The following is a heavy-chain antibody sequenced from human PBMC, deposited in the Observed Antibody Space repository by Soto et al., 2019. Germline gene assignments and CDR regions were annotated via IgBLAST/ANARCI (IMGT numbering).Heavy chain of an antibody. V-gene: IGHV3-23*01. D-gene: IGHD1-26*01. CDR2: ISGSGFKK. J-gene: IGHJ5*02. CDR3: AKNQGVELVPLATVDWFDP. Sequence: GGSLRLSCAASGFIFENFGMSWVRQSPGRGLEWISSISGSGFKKYYADSVKGRFTISRDNSKSTVYLELNNLSAEDTAVYHCAKNQGVELVPLATVDWFDPWGQGSVVTVSS. CDR1: GFIFENFG.